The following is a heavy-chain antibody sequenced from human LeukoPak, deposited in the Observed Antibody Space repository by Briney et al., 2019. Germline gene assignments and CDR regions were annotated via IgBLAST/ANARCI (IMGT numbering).Heavy chain of an antibody. J-gene: IGHJ4*02. V-gene: IGHV6-1*01. CDR3: ARAVPIYCSGGSCYDY. Sequence: SQTLSLTCAISGDSVSINSAAWNWIRQSPSRGLEWLGRTYYRSKWYNDYAVSVKSRITINPDTSKNQFSLQLNSVTPEDTAVYYCARAVPIYCSGGSCYDYWGQGTLVTVSS. CDR2: TYYRSKWYN. D-gene: IGHD2-15*01. CDR1: GDSVSINSAA.